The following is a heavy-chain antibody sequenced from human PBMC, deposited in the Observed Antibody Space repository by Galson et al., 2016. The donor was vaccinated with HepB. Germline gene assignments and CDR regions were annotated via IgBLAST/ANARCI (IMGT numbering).Heavy chain of an antibody. CDR3: ARDRGVYVYYSYGMDV. CDR1: GFTFGRHG. CDR2: IWYDGSNK. D-gene: IGHD2-8*01. Sequence: SLRLSCAASGFTFGRHGMHWVRQAPGKGPECVAVIWYDGSNKYYADSVKGRFTISRDNSENTVYLQMNSLRADDTAVYYCARDRGVYVYYSYGMDVWGQGTTVAVSS. V-gene: IGHV3-33*01. J-gene: IGHJ6*02.